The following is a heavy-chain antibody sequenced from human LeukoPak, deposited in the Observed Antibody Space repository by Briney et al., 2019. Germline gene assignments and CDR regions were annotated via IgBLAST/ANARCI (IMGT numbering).Heavy chain of an antibody. CDR2: ISAYNGDA. Sequence: ASVKVSCKASGYTFTTYGVTWVRQAPRQGLEWMGWISAYNGDAMYAQKFQGRITMTTDTSTSTANMELRSLRSDDTAVYYCARDHSSSCQLLDYWGQGTLVTISS. J-gene: IGHJ4*02. CDR3: ARDHSSSCQLLDY. CDR1: GYTFTTYG. D-gene: IGHD6-13*01. V-gene: IGHV1-18*01.